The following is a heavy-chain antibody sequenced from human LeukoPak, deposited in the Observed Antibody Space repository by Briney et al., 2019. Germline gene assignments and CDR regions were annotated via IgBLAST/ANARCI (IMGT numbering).Heavy chain of an antibody. CDR1: GFTFTRFA. J-gene: IGHJ4*02. V-gene: IGHV3-64*01. D-gene: IGHD4-11*01. CDR2: TSSNGDRT. Sequence: GGSLRLSCAASGFTFTRFAIYWVRQAPGKGLEFVSATSSNGDRTYYARSVKGRFTISRDNAKNTVDLQMGSLRPEDMGVYYCARVDDYTNYYFDYWGQGTMVTVSS. CDR3: ARVDDYTNYYFDY.